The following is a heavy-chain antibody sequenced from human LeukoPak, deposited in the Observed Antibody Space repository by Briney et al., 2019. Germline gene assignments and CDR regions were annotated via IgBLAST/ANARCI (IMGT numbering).Heavy chain of an antibody. CDR1: GFIFTNYF. V-gene: IGHV3-7*01. CDR3: ATDRGWRTSGYYLYYFEY. D-gene: IGHD3-3*01. J-gene: IGHJ4*02. CDR2: IKHDGSEK. Sequence: GGSLRLSCAASGFIFTNYFMSWVRQAPGKGLEWMASIKHDGSEKYYVDSVRGRFTISRDNTMNSLYLQMSSLRAEDTAVYYCATDRGWRTSGYYLYYFEYWGQGTLVTYSS.